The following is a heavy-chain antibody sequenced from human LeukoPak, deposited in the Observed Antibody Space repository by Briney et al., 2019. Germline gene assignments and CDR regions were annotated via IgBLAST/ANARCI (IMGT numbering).Heavy chain of an antibody. D-gene: IGHD3-16*01. CDR1: GGSISSSGYY. J-gene: IGHJ6*03. CDR2: LYYSGHT. CDR3: ARVVGYDYYYYMDV. Sequence: SETLSLTCTVSGGSISSSGYYWGWIRQPPGKGLEWIGSLYYSGHTYYSPSLKRRVTISVDTSKNQFSLKVISVTAADTAVYYCARVVGYDYYYYMDVWGKGTTVTVSS. V-gene: IGHV4-39*07.